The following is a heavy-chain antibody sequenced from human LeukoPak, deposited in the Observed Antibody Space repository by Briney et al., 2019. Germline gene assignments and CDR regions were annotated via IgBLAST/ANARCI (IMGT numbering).Heavy chain of an antibody. CDR3: ARVSFGYSHSGLDY. Sequence: ASVKVSCKAPGYTFTGYYMHWVRQAPGQGLEWMGRINPNSGGTNYAQKFQGRVTMTRDTSISTAYMELSRLRSDDTAVYYCARVSFGYSHSGLDYWGQGTLVTVSS. D-gene: IGHD6-13*01. J-gene: IGHJ4*02. CDR1: GYTFTGYY. CDR2: INPNSGGT. V-gene: IGHV1-2*06.